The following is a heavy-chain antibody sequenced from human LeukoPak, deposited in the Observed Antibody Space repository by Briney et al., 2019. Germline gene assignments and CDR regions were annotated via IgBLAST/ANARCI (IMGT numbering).Heavy chain of an antibody. V-gene: IGHV4-59*08. CDR2: IYYTGST. D-gene: IGHD6-19*01. CDR3: ARLYSSGWYVIDY. Sequence: SETLSLTCTVSGGSIVSYYWSWIRQPPGKGLEWIGYIYYTGSTNYNPSLKSRVTISVDTSKNQFSLKLSSVTAADTAVYYCARLYSSGWYVIDYWGQGTLVTVSS. J-gene: IGHJ4*02. CDR1: GGSIVSYY.